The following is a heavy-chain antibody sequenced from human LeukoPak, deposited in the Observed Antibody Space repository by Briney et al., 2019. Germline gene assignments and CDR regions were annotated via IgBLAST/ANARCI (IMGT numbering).Heavy chain of an antibody. J-gene: IGHJ5*02. Sequence: SETLSLTCTVSGGSISHYYWSWIRQPPGKGLEWIGYIYYSGSTNYNPSLKSRVTISVDTSKNQFSLKLSSVTAADTAVYYCAGLIRPGWFDPWGQGTLVTVSS. V-gene: IGHV4-59*08. CDR3: AGLIRPGWFDP. CDR1: GGSISHYY. D-gene: IGHD1-14*01. CDR2: IYYSGST.